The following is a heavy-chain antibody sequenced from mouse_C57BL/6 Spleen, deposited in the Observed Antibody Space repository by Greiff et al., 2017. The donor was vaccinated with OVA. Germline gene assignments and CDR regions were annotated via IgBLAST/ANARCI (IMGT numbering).Heavy chain of an antibody. J-gene: IGHJ4*01. CDR1: GFTFSDYG. CDR2: ISSGSSTI. CDR3: AREDRGYYAMDY. Sequence: EVMLVESGGGLVKPGGSLKLSCAASGFTFSDYGMHWVRQAPEKGLEWVAYISSGSSTIYYADTVKGRFTISRDTAKNTLFLQMTSLRSEDAAMYYCAREDRGYYAMDYWGQGTSVTVSS. V-gene: IGHV5-17*01.